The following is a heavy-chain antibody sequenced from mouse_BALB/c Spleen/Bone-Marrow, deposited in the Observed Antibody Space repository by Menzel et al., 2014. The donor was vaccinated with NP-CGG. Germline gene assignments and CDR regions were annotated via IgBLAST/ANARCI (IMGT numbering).Heavy chain of an antibody. CDR1: GFTFRSYG. CDR2: INSNGGST. V-gene: IGHV5-6-3*01. J-gene: IGHJ2*01. D-gene: IGHD2-4*01. Sequence: EVHLVESGGGLVQPGGSLKLSCAASGFTFRSYGMSWVRQTPDKRLELVATINSNGGSTYYPDSVKGRFTISRDNAKNTLYLQMSSLKSEDTAMYYCARDYDYDYWGQGTTLTVSS. CDR3: ARDYDYDY.